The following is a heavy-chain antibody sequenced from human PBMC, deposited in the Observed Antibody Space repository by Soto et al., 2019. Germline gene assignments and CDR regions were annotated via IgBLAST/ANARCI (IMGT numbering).Heavy chain of an antibody. D-gene: IGHD2-15*01. Sequence: QVQLVQSGAEVKKPGASVKVSCKASGYTFTSYAMHWVRQAPGQRLDWMGWINAGNGNTKYSQKFQGRVTITRDTSASSAYLELSSLRSEDTAVYYWARYGCSGGSCYSYYYYYMDVWGKGTTVTVSS. CDR3: ARYGCSGGSCYSYYYYYMDV. CDR2: INAGNGNT. CDR1: GYTFTSYA. J-gene: IGHJ6*03. V-gene: IGHV1-3*01.